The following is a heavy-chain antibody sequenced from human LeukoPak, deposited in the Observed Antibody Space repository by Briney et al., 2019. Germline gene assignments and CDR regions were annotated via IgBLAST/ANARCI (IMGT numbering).Heavy chain of an antibody. D-gene: IGHD5-12*01. CDR1: GGSFSGYY. CDR2: INHSGST. J-gene: IGHJ4*02. V-gene: IGHV4-34*01. CDR3: ARGYSGYVVY. Sequence: IPSETLSLTCAVYGGSFSGYYWSWIRQPPGKGLEWIGEINHSGSTNYNPSLKSRVTISVDTSKNQFSLKLSSVTAADTAVYYCARGYSGYVVYWGQGTLVTVSS.